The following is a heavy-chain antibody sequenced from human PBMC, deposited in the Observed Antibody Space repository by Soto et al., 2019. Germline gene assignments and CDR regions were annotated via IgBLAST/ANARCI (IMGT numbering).Heavy chain of an antibody. V-gene: IGHV1-69*06. D-gene: IGHD6-13*01. CDR2: IVPLFRTT. J-gene: IGHJ6*02. Sequence: QVQLVQSGAEAQKPGSSVKVSCKTSGGTFSSYAISWVRQAPGQGLEWMGGIVPLFRTTNYAQKFQGRVTITADTCKYTVYLELSGLRSGDADVYYCARGGYSSTWSNLLDRSGLDVWAQGNTVNLSS. CDR1: GGTFSSYA. CDR3: ARGGYSSTWSNLLDRSGLDV.